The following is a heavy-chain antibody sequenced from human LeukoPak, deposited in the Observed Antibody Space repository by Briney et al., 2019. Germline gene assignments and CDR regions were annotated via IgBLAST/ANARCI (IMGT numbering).Heavy chain of an antibody. CDR2: IIGSGNSA. CDR3: AKLGSYYYDASGCPRN. D-gene: IGHD3-22*01. J-gene: IGHJ4*02. V-gene: IGHV3-23*01. Sequence: GGSLRLSCAASGFTFSSYAMSWVRQAPGKGLEWVSTIIGSGNSAYYADSVKGRFAISRDNSKNTLCLQMNSLRAEDTAVYYCAKLGSYYYDASGCPRNWGQGTLVTVSS. CDR1: GFTFSSYA.